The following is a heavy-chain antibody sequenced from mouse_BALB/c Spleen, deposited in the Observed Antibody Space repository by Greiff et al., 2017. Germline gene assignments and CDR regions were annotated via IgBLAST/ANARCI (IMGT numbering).Heavy chain of an antibody. CDR3: ARVGDGYLDY. J-gene: IGHJ4*01. V-gene: IGHV5-17*02. CDR2: ISSGSSTI. D-gene: IGHD2-3*01. CDR1: GFTFSSFG. Sequence: EVKVEESGGGLVQPGGSRKLSCAASGFTFSSFGMHWVRQAPEKGLEWVAYISSGSSTIYYADTVKGRFTISRDNPKNTLFLQMTSLRSEDTAMYYCARVGDGYLDYWGQGTSVTVSS.